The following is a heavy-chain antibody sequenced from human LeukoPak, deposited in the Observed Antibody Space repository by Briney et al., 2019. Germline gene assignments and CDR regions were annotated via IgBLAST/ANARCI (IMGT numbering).Heavy chain of an antibody. CDR2: ISYDGSNK. J-gene: IGHJ4*02. V-gene: IGHV3-30*01. CDR1: GFTFSSYA. D-gene: IGHD2-15*01. Sequence: GGSLRLSCAASGFTFSSYAMHWVRQAPGKGREWVAVISYDGSNKYYADSVKGRFTISRDNSKNTLYLQMNSLRAEDTAVYYCARDLDFVVVVAATLDYWGQGTLVTVSS. CDR3: ARDLDFVVVVAATLDY.